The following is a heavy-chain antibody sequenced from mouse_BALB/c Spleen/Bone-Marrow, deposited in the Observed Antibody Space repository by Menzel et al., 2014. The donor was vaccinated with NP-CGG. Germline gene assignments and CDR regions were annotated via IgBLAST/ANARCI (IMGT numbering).Heavy chain of an antibody. D-gene: IGHD2-1*01. J-gene: IGHJ3*01. CDR1: GYSITSGYS. CDR3: ARTRYGNFAY. CDR2: IHYSGST. Sequence: EVQLQQSGPDLVKPSQSLSLTCTVTGYSITSGYSWHWIRQFPGNKLECMGYIHYSGSTNYNPSLKSRISITRDTSKNQFFLQLNSETTEDTATYYCARTRYGNFAYWGQGTLVTVSA. V-gene: IGHV3-1*02.